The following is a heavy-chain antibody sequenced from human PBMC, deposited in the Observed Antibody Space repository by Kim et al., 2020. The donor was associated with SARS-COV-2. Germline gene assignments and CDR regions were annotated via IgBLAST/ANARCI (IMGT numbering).Heavy chain of an antibody. CDR3: AREWLRPYGSPDY. D-gene: IGHD3-10*01. J-gene: IGHJ4*02. Sequence: ADSVKGRLTTYRDNAKAYLYLQMNSLRAEDTAIYYCAREWLRPYGSPDYWGQGTLVTVSS. V-gene: IGHV3-11*01.